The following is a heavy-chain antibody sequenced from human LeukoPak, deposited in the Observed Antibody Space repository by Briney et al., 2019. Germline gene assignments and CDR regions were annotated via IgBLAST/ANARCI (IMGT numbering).Heavy chain of an antibody. Sequence: ASVKVSCKASGYTFTSYGIGWVRQAPGQGLEWMGWISAYNGNTNYAQKLQGRVTMTTDTSTSTAYMELRSLRSDDTAVYYCARDPPGWLVTYFDYWGQGTLVTVSS. D-gene: IGHD6-19*01. CDR2: ISAYNGNT. CDR1: GYTFTSYG. CDR3: ARDPPGWLVTYFDY. V-gene: IGHV1-18*01. J-gene: IGHJ4*02.